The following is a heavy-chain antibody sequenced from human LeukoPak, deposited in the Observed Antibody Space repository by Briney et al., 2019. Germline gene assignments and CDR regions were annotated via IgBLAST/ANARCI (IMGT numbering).Heavy chain of an antibody. D-gene: IGHD5-24*01. J-gene: IGHJ4*02. CDR1: GGSFSDYS. Sequence: SETLSLTCAVYGGSFSDYSWTWIRQPPGKGLEWIGEINHSGGTNHNPSLKSRVTISVDTSKNQFSLKLSSVTAADTAVYYCARDGVWGQGTLVTVSS. CDR3: ARDGV. V-gene: IGHV4-34*01. CDR2: INHSGGT.